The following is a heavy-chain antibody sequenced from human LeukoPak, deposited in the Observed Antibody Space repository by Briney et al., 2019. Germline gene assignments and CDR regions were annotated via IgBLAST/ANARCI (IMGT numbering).Heavy chain of an antibody. CDR2: IIPIFGTA. Sequence: SVKVSCKASGGTFSSYAISWVRQAPGQGLEWMGGIIPIFGTANYAQKFQGRVTITADESTSTAYMELSSLRSEDTAVYYCARVLRYFDWLLLSGWFDPWGQGTLVTVSS. CDR1: GGTFSSYA. J-gene: IGHJ5*02. V-gene: IGHV1-69*13. D-gene: IGHD3-9*01. CDR3: ARVLRYFDWLLLSGWFDP.